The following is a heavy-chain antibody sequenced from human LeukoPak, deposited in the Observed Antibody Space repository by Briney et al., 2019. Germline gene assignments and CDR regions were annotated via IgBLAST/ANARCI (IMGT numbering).Heavy chain of an antibody. CDR3: ARGVGSDGYTLDY. CDR1: GFTFSSYS. J-gene: IGHJ4*02. CDR2: IWYNGNNK. Sequence: PGGSLRLSCAASGFTFSSYSMNWVRQAPGKGLEWVAVIWYNGNNKYYADSVKGRFTISRDNSKNTLSLQMNSLRAEDTAVFYCARGVGSDGYTLDYWGQGTLATVSS. V-gene: IGHV3-33*08. D-gene: IGHD5-24*01.